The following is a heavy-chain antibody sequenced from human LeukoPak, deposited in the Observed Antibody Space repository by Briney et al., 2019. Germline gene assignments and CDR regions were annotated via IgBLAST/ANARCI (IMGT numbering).Heavy chain of an antibody. Sequence: GGPLRLSCAASGFTFSSFRMNWVRQAPGKGLEWVANIKQDGSEKYYVDSVKGRFTISRDNAKNSLYLQMNSLRAEDTAVYYCARITSSGGRYYYYYYYMDVWGKGTTVTISS. CDR1: GFTFSSFR. CDR2: IKQDGSEK. J-gene: IGHJ6*03. CDR3: ARITSSGGRYYYYYYYMDV. D-gene: IGHD6-19*01. V-gene: IGHV3-7*01.